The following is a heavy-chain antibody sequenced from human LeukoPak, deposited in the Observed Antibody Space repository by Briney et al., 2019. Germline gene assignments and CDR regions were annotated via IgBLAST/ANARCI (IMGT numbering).Heavy chain of an antibody. D-gene: IGHD5-18*01. V-gene: IGHV3-74*01. Sequence: GGSLRLSCAASGFNFASNWMHWVRQAPGKGLMWVSRISRGASRTDYADSVKGRFTISRDDAKNTLYLQVNSLRVEDTGVYFCARGGSDTAMAHDYWGQGILVTVSS. CDR1: GFNFASNW. CDR3: ARGGSDTAMAHDY. CDR2: ISRGASRT. J-gene: IGHJ4*02.